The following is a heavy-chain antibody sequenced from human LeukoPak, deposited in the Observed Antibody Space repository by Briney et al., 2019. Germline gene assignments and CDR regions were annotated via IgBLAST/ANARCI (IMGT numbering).Heavy chain of an antibody. V-gene: IGHV3-66*02. J-gene: IGHJ5*02. Sequence: GGSLRLSCAASGFTVSSNYMSWVRQAPGKGLEWVSVIYSGCSTYYADSVKARFTISRDNSKNTLSLQMNSLGAEDTAVYYCARENWSYNWNYAHWFDPWGQGTLVTVSS. D-gene: IGHD1-7*01. CDR3: ARENWSYNWNYAHWFDP. CDR2: IYSGCST. CDR1: GFTVSSNY.